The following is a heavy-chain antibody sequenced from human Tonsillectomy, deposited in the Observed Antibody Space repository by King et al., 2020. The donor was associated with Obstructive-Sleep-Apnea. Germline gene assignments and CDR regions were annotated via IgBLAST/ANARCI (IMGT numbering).Heavy chain of an antibody. D-gene: IGHD6-13*01. J-gene: IGHJ4*02. CDR3: AKDLHGIAAAGTFDY. V-gene: IGHV3-23*01. CDR1: GFTFSSYA. Sequence: VQLQESGSGLVKPSQTLSLTCAASGFTFSSYAMSWVRQAPGKGLEWVSAISGSGGSTYYADSVKGRFTISRDNSKNTLYLQMNSLRAEDTAVYYCAKDLHGIAAAGTFDYWGQGTLVTVSS. CDR2: ISGSGGST.